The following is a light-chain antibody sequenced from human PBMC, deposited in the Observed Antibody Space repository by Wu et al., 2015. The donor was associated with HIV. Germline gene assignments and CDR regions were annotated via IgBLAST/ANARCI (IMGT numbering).Light chain of an antibody. J-gene: IGKJ1*01. CDR3: QQYSSYSAWT. Sequence: DIQMTQSPSTLSASVGERVTMTCRASVSLNNRLAWYQQKPGKAPQLLIYWASSLERGAPSRFSGSGSETEFTLTITSLQPDDFATYYCQQYSSYSAWTFGQGTKVEIK. CDR2: WAS. V-gene: IGKV1-5*03. CDR1: VSLNNR.